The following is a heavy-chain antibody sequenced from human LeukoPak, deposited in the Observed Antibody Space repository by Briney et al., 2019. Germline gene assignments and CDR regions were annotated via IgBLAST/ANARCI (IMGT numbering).Heavy chain of an antibody. CDR2: ISSSGSTI. D-gene: IGHD4-11*01. Sequence: PGGSLRLSCAASGFTFSDYYMSWIRQAPGKGLEWVSYISSSGSTIYYADSVKGRFTISRDNAKNSLYLQMNSLRAEDTAVYHCARDDDYLSLRYYYGMDVWGQGTTVTVSS. V-gene: IGHV3-11*01. CDR3: ARDDDYLSLRYYYGMDV. J-gene: IGHJ6*02. CDR1: GFTFSDYY.